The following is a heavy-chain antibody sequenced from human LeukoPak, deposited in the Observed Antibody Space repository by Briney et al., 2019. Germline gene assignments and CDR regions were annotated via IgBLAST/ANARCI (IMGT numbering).Heavy chain of an antibody. CDR3: AKDKTRGPGDY. CDR1: GFTFDDA. D-gene: IGHD1-14*01. CDR2: ISEDGGDT. J-gene: IGHJ4*02. Sequence: GGSLRLSCAASGFTFDDAMHWVRQTPGKGLECVSLISEDGGDTWYADSVKGRFTISRDNSKNSLYLQMNSLRAEGTAFYYCAKDKTRGPGDYWGQGTLVTVSS. V-gene: IGHV3-43*02.